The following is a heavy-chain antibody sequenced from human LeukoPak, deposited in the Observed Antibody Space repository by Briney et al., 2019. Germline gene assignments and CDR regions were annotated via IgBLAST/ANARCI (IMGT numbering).Heavy chain of an antibody. CDR3: ARDSSLDFDY. CDR2: IRYDGSNK. V-gene: IGHV3-30*02. Sequence: GGSLRLSCAASGFTFSSYGMHWVRQAPGKGLEWVAFIRYDGSNKYYADSVKGRFTISRDNAKNSLYLQMNSLRAEDTAVYYCARDSSLDFDYWGQGTLVTVSS. J-gene: IGHJ4*02. CDR1: GFTFSSYG.